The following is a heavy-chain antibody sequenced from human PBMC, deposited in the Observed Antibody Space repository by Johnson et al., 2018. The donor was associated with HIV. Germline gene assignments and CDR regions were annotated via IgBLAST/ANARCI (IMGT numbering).Heavy chain of an antibody. V-gene: IGHV3-30-3*01. CDR3: AREGLYCSGGNCYVAAFDI. D-gene: IGHD2-15*01. J-gene: IGHJ3*02. CDR2: ISYDGSNK. CDR1: GFTFSSYA. Sequence: QVQLVESGGGVVQPGRSLRLSCAASGFTFSSYAMHWVRQAPGKGLEWVAVISYDGSNKYYADSVKGRFTISRDNSKNTLYLQMNSLRAEDTAVYYCAREGLYCSGGNCYVAAFDIWGQGTMVTVSS.